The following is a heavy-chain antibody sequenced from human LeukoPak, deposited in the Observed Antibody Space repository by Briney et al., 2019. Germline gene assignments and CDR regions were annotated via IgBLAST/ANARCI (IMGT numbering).Heavy chain of an antibody. D-gene: IGHD3-10*01. CDR1: GYTFTSYA. CDR3: ARGKEENLLWFGELSRWGNRGGDWFDP. Sequence: ASVKVSCKASGYTFTSYAMHWVRQAPGQRLDWMGWINAGNGNTKYSQKFQGRVTITRDTSANTAYMELSSLRSEDTAVYYCARGKEENLLWFGELSRWGNRGGDWFDPWGQGTLVTVSS. V-gene: IGHV1-3*01. J-gene: IGHJ5*02. CDR2: INAGNGNT.